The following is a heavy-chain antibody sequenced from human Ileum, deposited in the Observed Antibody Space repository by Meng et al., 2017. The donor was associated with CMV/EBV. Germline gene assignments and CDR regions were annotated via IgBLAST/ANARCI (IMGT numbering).Heavy chain of an antibody. Sequence: GGSLRLSCAASGVTVNNHYLTWVRQAPGKGLEWVSVFYSGGSTYYADSVKGRFTISRNSSKNTLYLQMNNLRVKDTAVYYCARDMYRNQAYHGMDVWGQGTTVTVSS. V-gene: IGHV3-53*04. D-gene: IGHD1-1*01. J-gene: IGHJ6*02. CDR2: FYSGGST. CDR1: GVTVNNHY. CDR3: ARDMYRNQAYHGMDV.